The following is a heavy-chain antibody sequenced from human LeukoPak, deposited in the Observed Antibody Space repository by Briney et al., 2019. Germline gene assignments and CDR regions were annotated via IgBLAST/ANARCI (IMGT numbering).Heavy chain of an antibody. J-gene: IGHJ4*02. CDR3: ATYYYDSSGYSPVIHY. CDR2: MNPNSGNT. V-gene: IGHV1-8*01. D-gene: IGHD3-22*01. Sequence: GASVKVSCKASGYTFTSYGINWVRQATGQGLEWMGWMNPNSGNTGYAQKFQGRVTMTEDTSTDTAYMELSSLRSEDTAVYYCATYYYDSSGYSPVIHYWGQGTLVTVSS. CDR1: GYTFTSYG.